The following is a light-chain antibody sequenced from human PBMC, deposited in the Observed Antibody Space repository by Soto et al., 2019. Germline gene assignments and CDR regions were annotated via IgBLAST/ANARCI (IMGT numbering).Light chain of an antibody. Sequence: QAVLTQSPSASASLGASVKLTCTLSSGHSSYANAVHQQQPETGPRYLMKLNSDGSRSKGDAIPVRCSGSSSGAERYLTSSSLQSEDESDYYCQNWGTGIQVFGGGTKLTVL. CDR1: SGHSSYA. CDR3: QNWGTGIQV. J-gene: IGLJ2*01. CDR2: LNSDGSR. V-gene: IGLV4-69*01.